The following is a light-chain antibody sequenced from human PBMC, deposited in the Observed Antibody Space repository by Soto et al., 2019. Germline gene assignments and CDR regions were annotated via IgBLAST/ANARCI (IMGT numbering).Light chain of an antibody. CDR2: GAS. CDR1: QSISSY. J-gene: IGKJ4*01. CDR3: QKYDNWPLP. V-gene: IGKV3-15*01. Sequence: EIVMTQSPATLSVSPGERATLSCRASQSISSYLAWYQQKPGQAPRLLIYGASTRATGIPARFSGSGSGTEFTLTISSLQSEDFAVYYCQKYDNWPLPFGGGTKVDI.